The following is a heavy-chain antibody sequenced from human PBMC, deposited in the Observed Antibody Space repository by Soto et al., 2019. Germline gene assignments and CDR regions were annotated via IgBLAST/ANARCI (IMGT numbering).Heavy chain of an antibody. CDR2: IIPIFGTA. D-gene: IGHD2-15*01. J-gene: IGHJ4*02. Sequence: QVQLVQSGAEVKKPGSSVKVSCKASGGTFSSYAISWVRQAPGQGLEWMGGIIPIFGTANYAQKFQGRVTITADESTSTAYMELSSLRSADTAVYYCAIESRYCSGGRCNFLPGIGSWGQGTLVSVSS. CDR1: GGTFSSYA. CDR3: AIESRYCSGGRCNFLPGIGS. V-gene: IGHV1-69*12.